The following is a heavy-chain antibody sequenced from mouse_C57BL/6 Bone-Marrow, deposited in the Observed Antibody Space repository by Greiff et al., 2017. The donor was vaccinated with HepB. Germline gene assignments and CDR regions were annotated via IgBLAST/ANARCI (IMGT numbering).Heavy chain of an antibody. CDR3: ARWLDGYYDFDY. Sequence: QVQLQQSGAELVRPGASVKLSCKASGYTFTDYYINWVKQRPGQGLEWIARIYPGSGNTYYNEKFKGKATLTAEKSSSTAYMQLSSLTSEDSAVYFCARWLDGYYDFDYWGRGTTLTVSS. CDR1: GYTFTDYY. D-gene: IGHD2-3*01. J-gene: IGHJ2*01. CDR2: IYPGSGNT. V-gene: IGHV1-76*01.